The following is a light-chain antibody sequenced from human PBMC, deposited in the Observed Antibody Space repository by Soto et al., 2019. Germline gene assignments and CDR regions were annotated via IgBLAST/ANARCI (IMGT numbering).Light chain of an antibody. J-gene: IGLJ1*01. CDR1: SSDVGGYNY. CDR3: SSYSGTNYHYV. V-gene: IGLV2-8*01. CDR2: EVS. Sequence: QSALTQPPSASGSFGQSVTISFTGTSSDVGGYNYVSWYQQHPGKAPKLIIYEVSERPSGVPDRFSGSKSGNTASLTVSGLQADDEADYYCSSYSGTNYHYVFGTGTKLTVL.